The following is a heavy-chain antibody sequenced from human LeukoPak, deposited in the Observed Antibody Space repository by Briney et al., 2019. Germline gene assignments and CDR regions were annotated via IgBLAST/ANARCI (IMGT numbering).Heavy chain of an antibody. Sequence: PGGSLRLSCAASGFTFSSYSMNWVRQAPGKGLEWVSSISSSSYIYYADSVKGRFTISRDNAKNSLYLQMNSLRAEDTAIYYCARDKYNWNSPDPFFYYYGLDVWGQGTTVTVSS. CDR3: ARDKYNWNSPDPFFYYYGLDV. CDR1: GFTFSSYS. J-gene: IGHJ6*02. D-gene: IGHD1-1*01. V-gene: IGHV3-21*06. CDR2: ISSSSYI.